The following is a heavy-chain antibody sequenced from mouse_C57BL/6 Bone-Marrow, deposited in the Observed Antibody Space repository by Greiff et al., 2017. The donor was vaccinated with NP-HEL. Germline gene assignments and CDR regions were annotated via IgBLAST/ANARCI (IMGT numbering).Heavy chain of an antibody. CDR1: GFTFNTYA. V-gene: IGHV10-3*01. D-gene: IGHD2-4*01. Sequence: EVKLVESGGGLVQPKGSLKLSCAASGFTFNTYAMHWVRQTPGKGLEWVARIRSKSGDYATYYADSVKDRFTIYKDDSPSMLYLQMNNLKTEDTAMYYCVRDLGYDYDDCFAYWGQGTLVTVSA. CDR3: VRDLGYDYDDCFAY. J-gene: IGHJ3*01. CDR2: IRSKSGDYAT.